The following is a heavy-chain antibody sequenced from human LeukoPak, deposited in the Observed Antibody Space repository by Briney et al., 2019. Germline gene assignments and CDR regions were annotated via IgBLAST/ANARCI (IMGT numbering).Heavy chain of an antibody. CDR3: ARSIAMVRGFDY. CDR2: INWNGGST. D-gene: IGHD3-10*01. CDR1: GFTFDDYD. J-gene: IGHJ4*02. V-gene: IGHV3-20*04. Sequence: PGGSLRLSCAASGFTFDDYDMSWVRRAPGKGLEWVAGINWNGGSTGYADSVKGRFTISRDNAKNSLYLQMNSLRAEDTALYYCARSIAMVRGFDYWGQGTLVTVSS.